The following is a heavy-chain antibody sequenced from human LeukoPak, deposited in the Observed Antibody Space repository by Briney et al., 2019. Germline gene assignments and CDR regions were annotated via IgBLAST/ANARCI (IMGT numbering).Heavy chain of an antibody. D-gene: IGHD5-12*01. CDR2: IYYSGVT. J-gene: IGHJ6*02. Sequence: PSETLSLNCTVSGASLSSYYWSWIREVPGTGLEWIGSIYYSGVTNFNPSLKRRIAMSVDTSRNLFSLKVTSVTAAGTAVYYCARREGSHYSVDVWGQGTTVTVSS. V-gene: IGHV4-59*08. CDR3: ARREGSHYSVDV. CDR1: GASLSSYY.